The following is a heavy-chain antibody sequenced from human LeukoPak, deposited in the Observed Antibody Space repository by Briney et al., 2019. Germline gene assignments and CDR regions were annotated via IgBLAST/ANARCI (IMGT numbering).Heavy chain of an antibody. J-gene: IGHJ4*02. D-gene: IGHD1-1*01. CDR2: ITSSGSTI. CDR3: ASGGTLFDY. CDR1: GFTFSTYE. Sequence: GGSLRLSCAASGFTFSTYEMNWVRQPPGKGLEWVSYITSSGSTIYYADSVKGRFTISRDNAKNSLYLQMSSLRAEGTAVYYCASGGTLFDYWGQGTLVTVSS. V-gene: IGHV3-48*03.